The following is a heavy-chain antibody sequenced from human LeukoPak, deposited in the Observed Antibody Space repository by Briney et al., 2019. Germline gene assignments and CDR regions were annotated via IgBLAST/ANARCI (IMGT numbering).Heavy chain of an antibody. J-gene: IGHJ5*02. Sequence: PGGSLRLSCAASGFTFTTYAMSWVRQAPGKGLEWVSGISGGGGSSYYADSVKGRLTISRDNSKNTLYLQMDSLRAEDTALYYCAKGSGINHYHWIDPWGQGTLVTVSS. CDR3: AKGSGINHYHWIDP. CDR1: GFTFTTYA. CDR2: ISGGGGSS. V-gene: IGHV3-23*01. D-gene: IGHD1-14*01.